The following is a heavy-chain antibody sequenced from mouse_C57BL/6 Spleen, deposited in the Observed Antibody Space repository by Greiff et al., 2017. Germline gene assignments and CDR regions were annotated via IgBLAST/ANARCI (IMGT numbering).Heavy chain of an antibody. D-gene: IGHD1-1*01. CDR1: GFSLTSYG. J-gene: IGHJ4*01. CDR3: ARHEDYYGSSYAMDY. CDR2: IWSDGST. Sequence: VMLVESGPGLVAPSQSLSITCTVSGFSLTSYGVHWVRQPPGKGLEWLVVIWSDGSTTYNSALKSRLSISKDNSKSQVFLKMNSLQTDDTAMYYCARHEDYYGSSYAMDYWGPGTSVTVSS. V-gene: IGHV2-6-1*01.